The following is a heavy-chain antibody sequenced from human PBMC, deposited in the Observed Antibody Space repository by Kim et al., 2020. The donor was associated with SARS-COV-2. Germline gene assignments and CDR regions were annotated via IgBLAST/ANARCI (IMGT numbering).Heavy chain of an antibody. V-gene: IGHV4-39*07. CDR1: GGSISSSSYY. Sequence: SETLSLTCTVSGGSISSSSYYWAWIRQPPGKGLEWIGSFYYGGSTYYNPSLKSRVTISVDTSRTQFSLTFSPVTAADTAVIYCASGLPYGDYFDHWLQG. CDR2: FYYGGST. CDR3: ASGLPYGDYFDH. J-gene: IGHJ4*02. D-gene: IGHD3-10*01.